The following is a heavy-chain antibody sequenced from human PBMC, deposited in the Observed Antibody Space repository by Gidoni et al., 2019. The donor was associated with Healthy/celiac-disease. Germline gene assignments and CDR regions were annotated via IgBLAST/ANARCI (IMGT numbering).Heavy chain of an antibody. D-gene: IGHD2-2*01. Sequence: SCAASGFTFSSYWMSWLANIKQDGSEKYYVDSVKGRFTISRDNAKNSLYLQMNSLRAEDTAVYYCARGVRPLGYCSSTSCYYYYYMDVWGKGTTVTVSS. CDR2: IKQDGSEK. CDR3: ARGVRPLGYCSSTSCYYYYYMDV. CDR1: GFTFSSYW. J-gene: IGHJ6*03. V-gene: IGHV3-7*03.